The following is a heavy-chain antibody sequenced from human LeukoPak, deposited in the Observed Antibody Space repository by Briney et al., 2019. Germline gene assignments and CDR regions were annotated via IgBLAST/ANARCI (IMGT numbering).Heavy chain of an antibody. CDR2: INSDGSAT. Sequence: PGGSLRLSCAASGFPFSSYWMHWVRQVPGKGLLWVSRINSDGSATIYADSVRGRFTISRDNAKNTLYLQMNSLRAEDTAVYYCARDSEVNAFDIWGQGTMVTVSS. J-gene: IGHJ3*02. V-gene: IGHV3-74*01. D-gene: IGHD3-10*01. CDR1: GFPFSSYW. CDR3: ARDSEVNAFDI.